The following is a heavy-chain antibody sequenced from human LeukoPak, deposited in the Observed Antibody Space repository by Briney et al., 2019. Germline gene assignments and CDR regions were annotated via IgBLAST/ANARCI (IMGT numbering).Heavy chain of an antibody. CDR2: IFYTGNT. D-gene: IGHD3-10*01. J-gene: IGHJ4*02. Sequence: KPSETLSLTCIVSGVYFSSSGCYWGWIRQPPGKGLEWIGSIFYTGNTYYNPSLKSQVTISADTSRNQFSLELKFVTAADTAVYYCARLGASLAWDSGSFPDYWGQGTLVTVSS. CDR1: GVYFSSSGCY. CDR3: ARLGASLAWDSGSFPDY. V-gene: IGHV4-39*01.